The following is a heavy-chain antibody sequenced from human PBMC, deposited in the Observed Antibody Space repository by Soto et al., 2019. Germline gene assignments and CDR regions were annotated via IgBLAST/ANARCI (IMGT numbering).Heavy chain of an antibody. CDR2: IYSGGST. V-gene: IGHV3-53*01. D-gene: IGHD2-8*02. CDR1: GFTVSSNY. Sequence: LRLSCAASGFTVSSNYMTWVRQAPGKGLEWVSVIYSGGSTYYADSVKGRFTISRDNSKNTLYLQMNSLRAEDTAMYYCASGLVLLGPLRYWGQGTLVTVSS. J-gene: IGHJ4*02. CDR3: ASGLVLLGPLRY.